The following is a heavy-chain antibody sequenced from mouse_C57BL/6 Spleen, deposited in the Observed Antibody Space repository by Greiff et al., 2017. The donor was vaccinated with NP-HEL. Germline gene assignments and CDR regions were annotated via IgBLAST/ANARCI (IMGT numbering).Heavy chain of an antibody. Sequence: EVMLVESGGGLVKPGGSLKLSCAASGFTFSSYAMSWVRQTPEKRLEWVATISDGGSYTYYPDNVKGRFTISRDNAKNNLYLQMSHLKSEDTAMYYCERGGGMRAMDYWGQGTSVTVSS. CDR2: ISDGGSYT. J-gene: IGHJ4*01. V-gene: IGHV5-4*03. CDR3: ERGGGMRAMDY. D-gene: IGHD1-1*02. CDR1: GFTFSSYA.